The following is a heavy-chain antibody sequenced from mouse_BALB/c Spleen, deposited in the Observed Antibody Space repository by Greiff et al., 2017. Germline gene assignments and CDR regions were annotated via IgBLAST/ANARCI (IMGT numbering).Heavy chain of an antibody. J-gene: IGHJ4*01. D-gene: IGHD2-1*01. CDR2: IRNKANGYTT. V-gene: IGHV7-3*02. CDR1: GFTFTDYY. Sequence: EVQLVESGGGLVQPGGSLRLSCATSGFTFTDYYMSWVRQPPGKALEWLGFIRNKANGYTTEYSASVKGRFTISRDNSQSILYLQMNTLRAEDSATYYCARGGNYVHYYAMDYWGQGTSVTVSS. CDR3: ARGGNYVHYYAMDY.